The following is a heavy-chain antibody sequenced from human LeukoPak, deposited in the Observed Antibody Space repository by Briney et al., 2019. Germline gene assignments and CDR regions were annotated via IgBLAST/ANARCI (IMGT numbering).Heavy chain of an antibody. J-gene: IGHJ4*02. V-gene: IGHV1-46*01. D-gene: IGHD3-10*01. Sequence: ASVKVSCKASGYTFTSYCMHWVRQAPGQGLEGMGIINPSGGSTSYAQKFQGRVTMTRDTSTSTVYMELSSLRSEDTAVYYCARLGIQDYYGSGSYSNYFDYWGQGTLVTVSS. CDR2: INPSGGST. CDR3: ARLGIQDYYGSGSYSNYFDY. CDR1: GYTFTSYC.